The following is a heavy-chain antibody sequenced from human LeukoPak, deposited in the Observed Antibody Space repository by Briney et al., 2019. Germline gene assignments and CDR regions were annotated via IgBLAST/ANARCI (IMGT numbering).Heavy chain of an antibody. J-gene: IGHJ4*02. Sequence: PGGSLRLSCAASGFTFSSYAMSWVRQAPGKGLEWVSAISGSGGSTYYADSVKGRFTISRDISKNTLYLQMNSLRAEDTAMYYCARLGFVVPAVIFDYWGQGTLVTVSS. D-gene: IGHD2-2*02. V-gene: IGHV3-23*01. CDR3: ARLGFVVPAVIFDY. CDR1: GFTFSSYA. CDR2: ISGSGGST.